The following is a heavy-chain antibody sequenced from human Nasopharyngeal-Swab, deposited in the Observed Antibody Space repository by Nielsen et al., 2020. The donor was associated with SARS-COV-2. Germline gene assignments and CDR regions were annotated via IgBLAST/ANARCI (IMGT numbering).Heavy chain of an antibody. CDR3: ARGPHSYYYIDV. J-gene: IGHJ6*03. CDR1: GYTFINYG. Sequence: ASVHVSCKASGYTFINYGISWVRQAPGQGLEWMGWINTGSFNTNYAQKLQGRVTMTTDTSTHTAYMELRSLRSDDTAVYYCARGPHSYYYIDVWGKGTTVTVSS. CDR2: INTGSFNT. V-gene: IGHV1-18*01.